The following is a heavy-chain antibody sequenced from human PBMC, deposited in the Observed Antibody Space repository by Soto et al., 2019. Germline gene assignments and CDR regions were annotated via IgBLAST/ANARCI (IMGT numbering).Heavy chain of an antibody. V-gene: IGHV3-15*01. J-gene: IGHJ4*02. CDR1: GFTFSNAW. D-gene: IGHD6-19*01. CDR3: TTDAGWGSLFDY. Sequence: GGSLRLSCTASGFTFSNAWMSWVRQAPGKGLEWVGRIKSKTDGGTTDYAAPVKGRFTISRDDSKNTLYLQMNSLKTEDTAVYYCTTDAGWGSLFDYWGQGTLVTVSS. CDR2: IKSKTDGGTT.